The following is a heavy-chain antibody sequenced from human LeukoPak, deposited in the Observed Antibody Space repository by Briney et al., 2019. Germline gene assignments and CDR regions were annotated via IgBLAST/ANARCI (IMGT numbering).Heavy chain of an antibody. CDR2: ISGSGDST. J-gene: IGHJ6*03. Sequence: GGSLRLSCAASGFTFSSYAMTWVRQAPGKGLEWVSAISGSGDSTYYADSVKGRFTISRDNSQNTLHLQMNSLRAEDTAVYYCAKDVYFHYYMDVWGKGTTVTVSS. CDR3: AKDVYFHYYMDV. CDR1: GFTFSSYA. V-gene: IGHV3-23*01. D-gene: IGHD3-9*01.